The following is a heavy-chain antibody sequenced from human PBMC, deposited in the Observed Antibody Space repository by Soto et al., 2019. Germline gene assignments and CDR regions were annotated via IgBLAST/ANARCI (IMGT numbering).Heavy chain of an antibody. CDR1: GFMFIRYG. Sequence: GSLRLSCAASGFMFIRYGMHWVRQAPGKGLEWVAVISYDGSNKYYADSVKGRFTISRDNSKNTLDLQMNSLRAEDTAVYYCAKGPSNPPPAYGMDVWGQGTTVTVSS. J-gene: IGHJ6*02. CDR3: AKGPSNPPPAYGMDV. CDR2: ISYDGSNK. V-gene: IGHV3-30*18.